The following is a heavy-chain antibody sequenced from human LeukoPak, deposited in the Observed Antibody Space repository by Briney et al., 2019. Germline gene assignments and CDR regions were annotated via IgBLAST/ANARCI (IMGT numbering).Heavy chain of an antibody. V-gene: IGHV4-59*01. J-gene: IGHJ5*02. CDR2: IYYSGTT. D-gene: IGHD3-22*01. CDR3: ARNSYYYDTSGYLRWFDP. Sequence: PSETLSLTCTVSGDSFRSYYWSWIRQPPGKGLEWIGYIYYSGTTNYNPSLKSRVTILVDTSKNQFSLKLSSVTASDTAVYYCARNSYYYDTSGYLRWFDPWGQGTLVTVSS. CDR1: GDSFRSYY.